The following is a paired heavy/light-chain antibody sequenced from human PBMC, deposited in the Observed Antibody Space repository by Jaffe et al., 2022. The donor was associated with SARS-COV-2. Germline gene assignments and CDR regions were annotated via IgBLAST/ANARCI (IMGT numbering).Heavy chain of an antibody. CDR2: INPSGGST. Sequence: QVQLVQSGAEVKKPGASVKVSCKASGYIFTSYYMHWVRQAPGQGLEWMGIINPSGGSTNYAQKLQGRVTMTRDTSTSTVYMDLSSLRSEDTAVYYCARGEWELHMDVWGKGTTVTVSS. J-gene: IGHJ6*03. D-gene: IGHD1-26*01. V-gene: IGHV1-46*04. CDR3: ARGEWELHMDV. CDR1: GYIFTSYY.
Light chain of an antibody. J-gene: IGLJ1*01. CDR3: CSYAGSLYV. V-gene: IGLV2-11*01. CDR1: SSDVGGYNY. CDR2: DVS. Sequence: QSALTQPRSVSGSPGQSVTISCTGTSSDVGGYNYVSWYQQHPGKAPKLMIYDVSLRPSGVPDRFSGSKSGNTASLTISGLQAEDEADYYCCSYAGSLYVFGTGTKVTVL.